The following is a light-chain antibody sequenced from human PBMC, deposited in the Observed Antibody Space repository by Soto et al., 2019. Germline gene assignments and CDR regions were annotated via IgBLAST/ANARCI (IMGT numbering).Light chain of an antibody. CDR1: SSDIGGYNY. Sequence: QSVLTQPASVSGSPGQSITISCTGTSSDIGGYNYVSWYQQPPGKATKLMIYDVSNRPSGVSNRFSGSKAGNTASLTISGLQAEDEADYYCSSYTSSSTLVVFGGGTKLTVL. V-gene: IGLV2-14*01. CDR3: SSYTSSSTLVV. CDR2: DVS. J-gene: IGLJ2*01.